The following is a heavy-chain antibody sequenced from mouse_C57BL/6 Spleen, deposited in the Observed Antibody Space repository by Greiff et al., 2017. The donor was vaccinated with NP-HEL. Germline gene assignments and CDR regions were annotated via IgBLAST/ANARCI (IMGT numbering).Heavy chain of an antibody. J-gene: IGHJ3*01. CDR2: ISSGGDYM. CDR1: GFTFSSYA. CDR3: TKDDGYVAY. V-gene: IGHV5-9-1*02. D-gene: IGHD2-3*01. Sequence: EVNVEESGEGLVKPGGSLKLSCAVSGFTFSSYAMSWVRQTPEKRLVWVAYISSGGDYMYYADTVKGRFTISSDNARNTLYLQMSSLKSEDTAMYYGTKDDGYVAYWGQGTLVTVSA.